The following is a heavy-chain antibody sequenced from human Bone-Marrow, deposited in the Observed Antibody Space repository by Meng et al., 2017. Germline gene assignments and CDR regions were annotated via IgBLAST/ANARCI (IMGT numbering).Heavy chain of an antibody. J-gene: IGHJ4*02. CDR3: ARLYSSSYYPYDY. D-gene: IGHD1-26*01. V-gene: IGHV1-3*04. Sequence: ASVKVSCKASGYTFTSHVIHWVRQTPGQRPEWLGWINTASGNTRYSQKFQGRVTITRDTSATTAYMELSGLRSEDTATYYCARLYSSSYYPYDYWGQGTLVTVSS. CDR1: GYTFTSHV. CDR2: INTASGNT.